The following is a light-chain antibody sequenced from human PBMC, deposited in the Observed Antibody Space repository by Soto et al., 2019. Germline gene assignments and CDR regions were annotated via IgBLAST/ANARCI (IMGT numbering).Light chain of an antibody. Sequence: EIVLTQSPDTMAVSPGEVATLSCRASQSVSTFLAWYQLTPGQAPRLLSYDASNRASGIPARFSGSGSGTDFTLTISSLEPEDFALYYCQQRSSWPRTFGQGTKVDI. CDR2: DAS. CDR3: QQRSSWPRT. CDR1: QSVSTF. V-gene: IGKV3-11*01. J-gene: IGKJ1*01.